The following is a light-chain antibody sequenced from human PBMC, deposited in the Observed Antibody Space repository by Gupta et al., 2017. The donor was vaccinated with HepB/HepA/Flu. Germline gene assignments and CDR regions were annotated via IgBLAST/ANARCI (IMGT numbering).Light chain of an antibody. CDR1: QNLLYSSNSKNY. CDR3: QQTYSTPWT. J-gene: IGKJ1*01. CDR2: GAS. V-gene: IGKV4-1*01. Sequence: ILMTQSPDSLTVSLGERATINCKSSQNLLYSSNSKNYVGWYQKKAGQPPKLLIYGASTRESGVPDRCSGSGAGKDFTLTSSSLQAEDVAVYYCQQTYSTPWTFGQGTKVEIK.